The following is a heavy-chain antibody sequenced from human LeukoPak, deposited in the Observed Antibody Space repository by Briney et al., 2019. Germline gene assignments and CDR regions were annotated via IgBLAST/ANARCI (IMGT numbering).Heavy chain of an antibody. D-gene: IGHD2-8*01. V-gene: IGHV3-11*01. CDR3: ARETVLLMVYEAFDP. CDR2: IGTSGNAT. Sequence: GGSLRLSCAASGFTFIDYYMSWIRQAPGKGLEWVAYIGTSGNATYYADSVRGRFTISRDNAKSSLYLQLNSLRVEDTAVYYCARETVLLMVYEAFDPWGQGTLVTVSS. CDR1: GFTFIDYY. J-gene: IGHJ5*02.